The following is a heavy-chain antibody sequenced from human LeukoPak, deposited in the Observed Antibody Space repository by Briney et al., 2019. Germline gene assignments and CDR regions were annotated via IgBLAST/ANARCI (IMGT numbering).Heavy chain of an antibody. CDR1: GFTFSDYY. J-gene: IGHJ4*02. V-gene: IGHV3-11*01. D-gene: IGHD3-22*01. CDR2: ISGSGNTI. CDR3: ARDLAINYYDSSGSDY. Sequence: GGSLRLSCAASGFTFSDYYMSWIRQAPGKGLEWISYISGSGNTIYYADSVKGRFTISRDNAKNSLYLQMNSLRAEDTALYYCARDLAINYYDSSGSDYWGQGTLVTVSS.